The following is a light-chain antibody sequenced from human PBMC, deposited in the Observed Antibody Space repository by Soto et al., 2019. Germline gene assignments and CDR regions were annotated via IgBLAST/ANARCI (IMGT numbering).Light chain of an antibody. CDR3: GTWDSSLSAEV. CDR1: NSNIGTNY. J-gene: IGLJ2*01. CDR2: DDN. Sequence: QSVLTQPPSVSAAPGQKVTISCSGSNSNIGTNYVSWYQHLPGTAPKLLIYDDNKRPSGIPDRFSASKPGTSATLGITGLQTGDEADYYCGTWDSSLSAEVFGGGTKLTVL. V-gene: IGLV1-51*01.